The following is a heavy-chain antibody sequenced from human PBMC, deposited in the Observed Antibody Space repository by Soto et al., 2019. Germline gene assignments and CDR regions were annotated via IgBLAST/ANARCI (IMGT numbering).Heavy chain of an antibody. CDR1: GFTFSTFV. CDR2: ITGSGKSA. V-gene: IGHV3-23*01. J-gene: IGHJ6*02. D-gene: IGHD3-10*01. Sequence: EVQLLESGGGWVQPGGSLRLSCAASGFTFSTFVMTWVRQVPGEGLEWISSITGSGKSAYYADSVKGRVTISRDNSKSTVYPQTSGLGVDDTAGYYCAGHLGENYYTIDVWGHGSTVTVSS. CDR3: AGHLGENYYTIDV.